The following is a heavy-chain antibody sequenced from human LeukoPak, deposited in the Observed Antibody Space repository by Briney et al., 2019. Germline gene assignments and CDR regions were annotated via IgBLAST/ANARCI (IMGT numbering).Heavy chain of an antibody. CDR3: AREVPAAIGTFDI. CDR2: IYSGGNT. CDR1: GFTVSSNY. J-gene: IGHJ3*02. Sequence: GGSLRLSCAASGFTVSSNYMSWVRQAPGKGLEWASVIYSGGNTYYGDSVKGRFTISRDNSKNTLYLQMNSLRAEDTAVYYCAREVPAAIGTFDIWGQGTMVTVSS. D-gene: IGHD2-2*01. V-gene: IGHV3-66*01.